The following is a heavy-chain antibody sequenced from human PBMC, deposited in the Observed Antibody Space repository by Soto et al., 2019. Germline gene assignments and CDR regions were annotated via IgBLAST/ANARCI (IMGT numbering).Heavy chain of an antibody. V-gene: IGHV3-33*01. CDR1: GFTFSTSG. Sequence: QVHLVESGGGVVQPGRSLRLSCAASGFTFSTSGMHWVRQAPGKGLEWVAVIWSDGSNKYYADSVKGRFTISRDNSKNTLYLQMNSLRADDTAVYYCASLRPSEETGGYWGQGTLVTVSS. CDR3: ASLRPSEETGGY. CDR2: IWSDGSNK. J-gene: IGHJ4*02. D-gene: IGHD2-15*01.